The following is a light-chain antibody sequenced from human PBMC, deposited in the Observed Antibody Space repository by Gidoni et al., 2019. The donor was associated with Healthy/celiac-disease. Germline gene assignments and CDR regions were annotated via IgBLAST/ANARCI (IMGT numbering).Light chain of an antibody. CDR2: AAS. V-gene: IGKV1-17*01. CDR3: LQHNNYPFT. J-gene: IGKJ3*01. CDR1: QGIGND. Sequence: DIQMTQSPSSLSASVGDRVTITCRASQGIGNDLGWYQQKPGKHPKRLIYAASSLQGGVPSRFSGSESETEFTLTISSLQPEDFATYYCLQHNNYPFTFSHGTRVDIK.